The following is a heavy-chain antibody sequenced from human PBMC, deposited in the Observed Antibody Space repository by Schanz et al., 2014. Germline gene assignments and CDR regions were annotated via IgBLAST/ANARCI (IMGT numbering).Heavy chain of an antibody. CDR3: ARLDGFGY. J-gene: IGHJ4*02. CDR1: AGSINSGPYS. CDR2: ISYSGRT. D-gene: IGHD3-10*01. V-gene: IGHV4-31*03. Sequence: QVQLQESGPGLVKPSETLILTCNVSAGSINSGPYSWSWVRQHPGKGLEWIGYISYSGRTYYSPSLKSRLTMSVDTSKTQFSLKLTSVTAADTAVYYCARLDGFGYWGQGTLVTVSS.